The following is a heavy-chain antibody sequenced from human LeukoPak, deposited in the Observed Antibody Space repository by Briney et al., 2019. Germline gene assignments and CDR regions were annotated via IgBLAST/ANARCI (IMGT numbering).Heavy chain of an antibody. CDR1: GFTVSSHY. CDR2: IYSGGST. J-gene: IGHJ6*04. V-gene: IGHV3-53*01. Sequence: GGSLRLSCAASGFTVSSHYMSWVRQAPGKGLEWVSVIYSGGSTYYADSVRGRFTISRDNTKNTLYLQMNSLKTEDTTVYYCTRRNIVVVPAAMDVWGKGTTVTVSS. D-gene: IGHD2-2*01. CDR3: TRRNIVVVPAAMDV.